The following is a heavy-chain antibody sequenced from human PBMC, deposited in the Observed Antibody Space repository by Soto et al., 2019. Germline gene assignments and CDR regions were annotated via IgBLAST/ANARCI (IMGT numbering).Heavy chain of an antibody. CDR1: GYTFTSYG. Sequence: APVKASCKASGYTFTSYGISWVRQAPGQGPEWMGWISAYNGNTNYAQKLQGRVTMTTDTSTSTAYMELRSLRSDDTAVYYCARPRIQLWSFNPTEYYGMDVWGQGTTVTVSS. D-gene: IGHD5-18*01. CDR3: ARPRIQLWSFNPTEYYGMDV. J-gene: IGHJ6*02. V-gene: IGHV1-18*04. CDR2: ISAYNGNT.